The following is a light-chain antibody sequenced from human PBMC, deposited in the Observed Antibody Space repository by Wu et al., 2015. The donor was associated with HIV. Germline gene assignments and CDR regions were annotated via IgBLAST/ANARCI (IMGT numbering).Light chain of an antibody. CDR2: GGS. Sequence: AIRMTQYPSSLSASTGDIVTITCRASQHISDSLAWYQQKPPNAPKLLISGGSTLQSGVPSRFNGSGSGTQFTLTINCLQSEDFASYYCQQYYNYPRSFGQGTKLDIK. CDR3: QQYYNYPRS. J-gene: IGKJ2*01. CDR1: QHISDS. V-gene: IGKV1-8*01.